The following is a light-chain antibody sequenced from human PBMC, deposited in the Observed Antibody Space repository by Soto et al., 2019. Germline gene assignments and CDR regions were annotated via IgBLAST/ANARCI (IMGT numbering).Light chain of an antibody. Sequence: IQLTQSPSSLSASVGDRVTITCRASQGISSYLAWYQQNPGKAPKLLIYAASTLQSGVPSRFSGSGSGTDFTLTISSLQPEDFATYYCQQRNSNPPITFGQGTRLEIK. CDR1: QGISSY. V-gene: IGKV1-9*01. CDR3: QQRNSNPPIT. J-gene: IGKJ5*01. CDR2: AAS.